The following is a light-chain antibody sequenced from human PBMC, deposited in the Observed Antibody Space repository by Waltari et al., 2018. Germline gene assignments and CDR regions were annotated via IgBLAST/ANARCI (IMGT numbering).Light chain of an antibody. CDR3: SSYAGSSKGV. CDR2: AVS. V-gene: IGLV2-23*02. J-gene: IGLJ2*01. CDR1: SSDVGNYKR. Sequence: QSALTQPASVSGSPGPSIPIPCTGTSSDVGNYKRVSWYQQHPGKAPKLMIYAVSKRPSGVSDRFSGSKSGDMASLTISGLQPEDEAEYFCSSYAGSSKGVFGGGTKVTVL.